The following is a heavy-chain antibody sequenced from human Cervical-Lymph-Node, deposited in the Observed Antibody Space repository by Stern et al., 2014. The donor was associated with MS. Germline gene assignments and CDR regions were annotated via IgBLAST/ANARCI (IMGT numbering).Heavy chain of an antibody. CDR2: IFPGDSDI. V-gene: IGHV5-51*01. CDR1: GYTFTSYW. CDR3: ARQRYFDY. Sequence: EVQLEESGPEVKRPGESLKISCQASGYTFTSYWIGWVRQMPGKGLEWIAIIFPGDSDIRYSPSFQGQVTISADKSSSTAYLQWNNLKASDTAIYYCARQRYFDYWGQGTLVTVSS. J-gene: IGHJ4*02.